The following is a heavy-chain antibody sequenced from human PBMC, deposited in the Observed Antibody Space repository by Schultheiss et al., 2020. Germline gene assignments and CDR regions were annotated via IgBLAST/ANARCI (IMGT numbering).Heavy chain of an antibody. Sequence: SETLSLTCTVSGGSISSSSYYWGWIRQPPGKGLEWIGSIYYSGSTNYNPSLKSRVTISVDTSKNQFSLKLSSVTAADTAVYYCASFILLEGSRSYGDYYYYYGMDVWGQGTTVTVSS. V-gene: IGHV4-39*07. D-gene: IGHD4-17*01. CDR3: ASFILLEGSRSYGDYYYYYGMDV. CDR2: IYYSGST. J-gene: IGHJ6*02. CDR1: GGSISSSSYY.